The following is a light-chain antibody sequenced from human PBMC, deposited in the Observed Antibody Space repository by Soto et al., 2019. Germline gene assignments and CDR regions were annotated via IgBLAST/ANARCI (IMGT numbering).Light chain of an antibody. CDR3: QQYHRYAWT. CDR2: DAS. V-gene: IGKV1-5*01. CDR1: QSISSS. Sequence: DIPMTQSPSTLSASVGDRVSIACRASQSISSSLAWYQQKPGKAPKLLIYDASSLESGVPSRFSGSGSGTEFTLSIHSLQPQDFATYYCQQYHRYAWTFGQGTKVEIK. J-gene: IGKJ1*01.